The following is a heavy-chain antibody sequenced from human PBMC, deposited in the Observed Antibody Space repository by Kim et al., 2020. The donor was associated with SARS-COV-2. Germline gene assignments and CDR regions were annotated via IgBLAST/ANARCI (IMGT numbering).Heavy chain of an antibody. Sequence: YADSVKGRFTISRDNSKNTLYLQMNSLRAEDTAVYYCARDRYGDYVYFDYWGQGTLVTVSS. D-gene: IGHD4-17*01. CDR3: ARDRYGDYVYFDY. V-gene: IGHV3-30*01. J-gene: IGHJ4*02.